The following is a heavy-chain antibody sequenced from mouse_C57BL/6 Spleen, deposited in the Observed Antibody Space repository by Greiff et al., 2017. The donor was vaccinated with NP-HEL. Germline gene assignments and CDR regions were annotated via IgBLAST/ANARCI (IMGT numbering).Heavy chain of an antibody. CDR3: ARKGGNYFDY. CDR2: IYPGDGDT. CDR1: GYAFSSSW. Sequence: QVQLQQSGPELVKPGASVKISCKASGYAFSSSWMNWVKQRPGKGLEWIGRIYPGDGDTTYNGKFKGKATLTADKSSSTAYMQLSSLTSEDSAVYFCARKGGNYFDYWGQGTTLTVSS. V-gene: IGHV1-82*01. D-gene: IGHD1-1*02. J-gene: IGHJ2*01.